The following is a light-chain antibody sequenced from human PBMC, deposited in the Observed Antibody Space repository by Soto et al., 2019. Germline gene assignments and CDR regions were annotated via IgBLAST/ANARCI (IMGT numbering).Light chain of an antibody. CDR2: GAS. Sequence: EIVLTQSPGTLSLSPGERATLYCTASQSVSSSYLAWYQQNPGQAPRHLIYGASSRATGIPDRFSGSGPGTDFTFNISGLELEDFAVYYGQQDGSAPVYTLGQGDKLECK. CDR1: QSVSSSY. V-gene: IGKV3-20*01. CDR3: QQDGSAPVYT. J-gene: IGKJ2*01.